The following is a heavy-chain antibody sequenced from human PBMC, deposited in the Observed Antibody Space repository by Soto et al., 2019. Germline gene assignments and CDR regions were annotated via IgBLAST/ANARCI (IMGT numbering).Heavy chain of an antibody. CDR2: IYYSGST. J-gene: IGHJ4*02. V-gene: IGHV4-31*03. CDR3: ARGITYYYDSSGYYEKYYFDY. CDR1: GGSISSGGYY. D-gene: IGHD3-22*01. Sequence: SETLSLTCTVSGGSISSGGYYWSWIRQHPGKGLEWIGYIYYSGSTYYNPSLKSRVTISVDTSKNQFSLKLSSVTAADTAVYYCARGITYYYDSSGYYEKYYFDYWGQGTLVTVSS.